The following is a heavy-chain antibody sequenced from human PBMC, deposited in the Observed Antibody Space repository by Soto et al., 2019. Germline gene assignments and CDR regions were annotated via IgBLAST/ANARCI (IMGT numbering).Heavy chain of an antibody. V-gene: IGHV1-8*01. D-gene: IGHD3-10*01. CDR3: ARGPVLLWFGELLPTNYYYYGMDV. Sequence: ASVKVSCKASGYTFTSYDINWVRQATGQGLEWMGWTNPNSGNTGYAQKFQGRVTMTRNTSISTAYMELSSLRSEDTAVYYCARGPVLLWFGELLPTNYYYYGMDVWGQGTTVTVSS. CDR2: TNPNSGNT. CDR1: GYTFTSYD. J-gene: IGHJ6*02.